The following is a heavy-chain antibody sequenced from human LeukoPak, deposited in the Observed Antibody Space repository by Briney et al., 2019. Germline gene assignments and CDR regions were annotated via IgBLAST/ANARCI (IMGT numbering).Heavy chain of an antibody. CDR1: GYSFTNHW. D-gene: IGHD1-26*01. CDR3: ARHHVGPKSGLSH. J-gene: IGHJ4*02. CDR2: INPGDSDT. V-gene: IGHV5-51*01. Sequence: GESLKISCKGSGYSFTNHWIGWVRQMPGRGLEWMGIINPGDSDTRYSPSFQGQVTFSADKSISTAYLQWSSLKASDTAMYYCARHHVGPKSGLSHWGQGALVTVSS.